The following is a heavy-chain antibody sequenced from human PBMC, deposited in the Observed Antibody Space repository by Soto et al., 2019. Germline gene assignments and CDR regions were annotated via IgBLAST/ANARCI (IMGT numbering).Heavy chain of an antibody. CDR1: GGTFSSYA. CDR3: ARDCLMASYYYYGMDV. J-gene: IGHJ6*02. V-gene: IGHV1-69*01. CDR2: IIPIFGTA. D-gene: IGHD2-8*01. Sequence: VKVSCKASGGTFSSYAISWVRQAPGQGLEWMGGIIPIFGTANYAQKFQGRVTITADESTSTAYMELSSLRSEDTAVYYCARDCLMASYYYYGMDVWGQGTTVTVSS.